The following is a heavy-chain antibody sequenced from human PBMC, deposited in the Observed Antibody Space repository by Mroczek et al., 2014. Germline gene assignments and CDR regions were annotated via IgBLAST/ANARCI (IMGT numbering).Heavy chain of an antibody. CDR1: GGSISSGSYY. J-gene: IGHJ3*02. V-gene: IGHV4-61*02. CDR3: ARDPGDYYDSSGYSDAFDI. Sequence: QVQLQQWGPGLVKPSQTLSLTCTVSGGSISSGSYYWSWIRQPAGKGLEWIGRIYTSGSTNYNPSLKSRVTISVDTSKNQFSLKLSSVTAADTAVYYCARDPGDYYDSSGYSDAFDIWGQGTMVTVSS. D-gene: IGHD3-22*01. CDR2: IYTSGST.